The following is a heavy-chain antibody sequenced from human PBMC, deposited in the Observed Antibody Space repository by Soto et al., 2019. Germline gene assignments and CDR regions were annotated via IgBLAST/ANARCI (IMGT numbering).Heavy chain of an antibody. J-gene: IGHJ6*02. V-gene: IGHV4-59*08. CDR3: AINADV. Sequence: PSETLSLTCTVSGGSIINYYWSWIRQPPGKGLEWIGYIYYSGTTSYNPSLRSRVTISVDTSKNQFSLKLSSVIAADSAVYYCAINADVWGQGTTVTVSS. CDR1: GGSIINYY. CDR2: IYYSGTT.